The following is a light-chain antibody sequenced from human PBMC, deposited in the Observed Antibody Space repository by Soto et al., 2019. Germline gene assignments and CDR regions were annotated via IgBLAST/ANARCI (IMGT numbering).Light chain of an antibody. V-gene: IGKV1-9*01. J-gene: IGKJ2*01. CDR2: GAS. CDR1: QGINNY. Sequence: DIQLTQSPSFLSASVGDTVTITCRASQGINNYFAWYQQKPGTAPKLLIYGASTLQSGVPSRFSGSGSGTEFTLTISSLQPEDFATYYCQQLNSYPRTFGQGTKLEIK. CDR3: QQLNSYPRT.